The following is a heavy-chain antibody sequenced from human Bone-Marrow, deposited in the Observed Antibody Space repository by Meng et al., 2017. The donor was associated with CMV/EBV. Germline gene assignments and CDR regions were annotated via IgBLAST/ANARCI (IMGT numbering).Heavy chain of an antibody. D-gene: IGHD1-26*01. CDR3: ARDSRAGGFDP. Sequence: GESLKISCAASGFAVSSNYMSWVRQAPGKGLEWVSVIYSGGSTYYADSVKGRFTISRDNSKNTLYLQMNSLRAEDTAVYYCARDSRAGGFDPWGQGPLVTVYS. CDR2: IYSGGST. V-gene: IGHV3-53*01. CDR1: GFAVSSNY. J-gene: IGHJ5*02.